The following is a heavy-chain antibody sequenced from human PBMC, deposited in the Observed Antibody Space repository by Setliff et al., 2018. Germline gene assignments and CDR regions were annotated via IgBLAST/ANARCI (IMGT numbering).Heavy chain of an antibody. J-gene: IGHJ5*02. CDR1: GGSISSGSYY. CDR2: IYVNGGST. V-gene: IGHV4-61*02. CDR3: ARTNYYDSSTYFNWFDP. D-gene: IGHD3-22*01. Sequence: PSETLSLTCTVSGGSISSGSYYWSWIRQPAGKGLEWIGRIYVNGGSTTYSPSLKSRVTMSVDTSKNQFSLKLSSVTAADTAVYYCARTNYYDSSTYFNWFDPWGQGTLVTVSS.